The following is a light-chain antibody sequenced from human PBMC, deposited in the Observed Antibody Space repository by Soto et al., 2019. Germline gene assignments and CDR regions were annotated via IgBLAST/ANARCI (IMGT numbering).Light chain of an antibody. CDR1: QSISFW. Sequence: DIQMTQSPSTLSASVGDRVTITCRASQSISFWLAWYQQKPGKAPKVLIYDASSLESGVPSRFSGSRSGTEFTLTISSLQPDDFATYYCQQYNSYSPTFGGGTKVDI. CDR2: DAS. CDR3: QQYNSYSPT. J-gene: IGKJ4*01. V-gene: IGKV1-5*01.